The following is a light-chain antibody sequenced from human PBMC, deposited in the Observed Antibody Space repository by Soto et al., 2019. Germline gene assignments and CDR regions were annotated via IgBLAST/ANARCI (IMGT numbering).Light chain of an antibody. Sequence: TQMTQSPSSLSASVGDRDTITCQASQGIDMFLNWFQQKPGKAPKLVIYDTSHLETGFPSRFSGSGSGSEFTFTINNLQPEDIATYYCQQYVNLPLTFGRGTRLEIK. J-gene: IGKJ5*01. CDR2: DTS. V-gene: IGKV1-33*01. CDR3: QQYVNLPLT. CDR1: QGIDMF.